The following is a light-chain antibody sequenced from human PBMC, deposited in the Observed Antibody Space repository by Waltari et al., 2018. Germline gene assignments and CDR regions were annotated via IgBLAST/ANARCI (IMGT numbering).Light chain of an antibody. V-gene: IGKV3-15*01. CDR2: GAS. CDR3: QQYYNWPPLT. J-gene: IGKJ4*01. CDR1: QSVGTN. Sequence: EVVMTQSPATLSVSPGGRATLSCRASQSVGTNLAWYQQKPGQAPRLLIHGASTRATGIPARFSGSGSGTEFTLTISSLQSEDFAVYYCQQYYNWPPLTFGGGTTVEIK.